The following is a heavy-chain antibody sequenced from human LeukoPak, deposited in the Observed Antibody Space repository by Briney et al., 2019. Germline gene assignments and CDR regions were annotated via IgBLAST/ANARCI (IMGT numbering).Heavy chain of an antibody. CDR1: GGSFSGYY. Sequence: SETLSLTCAVYGGSFSGYYWSWIRQPPGKGLEWIGEINHSGSTNYNPSLKSRVTISVDTSKNQFSLKLSSVTAADTVVYYCARRWRYSYGSYYFDYWGQGTLVTVSS. CDR3: ARRWRYSYGSYYFDY. V-gene: IGHV4-34*01. J-gene: IGHJ4*02. CDR2: INHSGST. D-gene: IGHD5-18*01.